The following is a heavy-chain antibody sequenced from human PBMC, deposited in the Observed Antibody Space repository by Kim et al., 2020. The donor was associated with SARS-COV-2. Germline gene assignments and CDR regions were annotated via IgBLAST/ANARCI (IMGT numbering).Heavy chain of an antibody. J-gene: IGHJ6*02. Sequence: DSVKGRFTISRDNAKNSLYLQMNSLRAEDTAVYYCARDWLVSSHYYYGMDVWGQGTTVTVSS. V-gene: IGHV3-21*01. CDR3: ARDWLVSSHYYYGMDV. D-gene: IGHD6-6*01.